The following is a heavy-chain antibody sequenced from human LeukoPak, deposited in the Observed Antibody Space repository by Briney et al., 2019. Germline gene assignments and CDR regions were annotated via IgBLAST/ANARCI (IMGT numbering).Heavy chain of an antibody. CDR2: IYYSGST. CDR3: ARNYYGSGTGPRY. D-gene: IGHD3-10*01. J-gene: IGHJ4*02. CDR1: GGSISNYY. Sequence: SETLSLTCTVSGGSISNYYWSWIRQPPGQGLEWIGYIYYSGSTNYNPSLKSRVTISVDTSKNQFSLKLRSVSAADTAVYYCARNYYGSGTGPRYWGQGTLVTVSS. V-gene: IGHV4-59*01.